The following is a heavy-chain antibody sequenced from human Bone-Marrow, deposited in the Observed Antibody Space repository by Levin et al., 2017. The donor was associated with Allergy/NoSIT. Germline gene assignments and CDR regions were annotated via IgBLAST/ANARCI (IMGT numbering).Heavy chain of an antibody. V-gene: IGHV3-33*01. Sequence: GESLKISCAASGFTFSSYGMHWVRQAPGKGLEWVAVIWYDGSNKYYADSVKGRFTISRDNSKNTLYLQMNSLRAEDTAVYYCARGRPFYYDSSGYYSFDYWGQGTLVTVSS. CDR1: GFTFSSYG. J-gene: IGHJ4*02. CDR2: IWYDGSNK. CDR3: ARGRPFYYDSSGYYSFDY. D-gene: IGHD3-22*01.